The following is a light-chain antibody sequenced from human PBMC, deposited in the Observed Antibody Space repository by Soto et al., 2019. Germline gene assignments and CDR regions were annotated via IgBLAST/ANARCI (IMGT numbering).Light chain of an antibody. CDR2: YAS. CDR3: QQYGSSGT. CDR1: QSVSSY. Sequence: IGLSLSAVALSLSPGERATLSCRASQSVSSYLAWYQQKPGQAPRLLIYYASNRATGIPDRFSGSGSGTDFTLTISRLEPEDFAVYYCQQYGSSGTFGQGTKVDI. V-gene: IGKV3-20*01. J-gene: IGKJ1*01.